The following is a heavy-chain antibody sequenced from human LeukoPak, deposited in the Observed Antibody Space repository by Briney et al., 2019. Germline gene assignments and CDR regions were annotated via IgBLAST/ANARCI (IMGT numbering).Heavy chain of an antibody. D-gene: IGHD2-2*02. J-gene: IGHJ6*03. V-gene: IGHV1-2*02. CDR2: INPNSGGT. CDR3: ARGVWECSSTSCYKAPRRGIQYTYYYYMDV. Sequence: ASVKVSCKASGYTFTGYYMHWVRQAPGQGLEWMGWINPNSGGTNYAQKFQGRVTMTRDTSISTAYMELSSLRSEDTAVYYCARGVWECSSTSCYKAPRRGIQYTYYYYMDVWGKGTTVTVSS. CDR1: GYTFTGYY.